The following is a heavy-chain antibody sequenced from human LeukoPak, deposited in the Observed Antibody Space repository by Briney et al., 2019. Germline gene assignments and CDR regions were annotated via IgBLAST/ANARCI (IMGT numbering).Heavy chain of an antibody. D-gene: IGHD3-10*01. V-gene: IGHV4-34*01. Sequence: PSETLSLTCAVYGGFFSGNYWMWIRQAPGRGREWIGEINYCGSAKYNPSLASRLTISIDTSKNQFSLRLSSVTAADTGAYYCAKGQWSPSIKSGRKLNGFDPWGQGTLVAASS. CDR1: GGFFSGNY. CDR3: AKGQWSPSIKSGRKLNGFDP. CDR2: INYCGSA. J-gene: IGHJ5*02.